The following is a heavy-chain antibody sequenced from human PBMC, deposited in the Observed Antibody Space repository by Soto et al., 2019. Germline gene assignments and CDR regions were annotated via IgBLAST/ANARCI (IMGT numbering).Heavy chain of an antibody. V-gene: IGHV1-2*04. CDR3: ARVGGGLASLGYYGMDV. Sequence: ASVKVSCKASGYTFIGYYIHWVRQAPGQGLEWMGWINPNSGGTNYAQRFQGWVTMTRDRSISTAYMGLSRLKSDGTAVYYCARVGGGLASLGYYGMDVWGQGTTVTVSS. CDR2: INPNSGGT. CDR1: GYTFIGYY. D-gene: IGHD3-10*01. J-gene: IGHJ6*02.